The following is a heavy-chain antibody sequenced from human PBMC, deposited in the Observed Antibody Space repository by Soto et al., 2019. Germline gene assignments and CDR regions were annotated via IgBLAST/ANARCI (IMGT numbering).Heavy chain of an antibody. J-gene: IGHJ1*01. CDR1: GFTFSSYA. V-gene: IGHV3-23*01. CDR2: IVGSGGRT. CDR3: AKAPVPDYTAYGSCVFEL. D-gene: IGHD4-4*01. Sequence: EVHLLESGGGLVQPGGSLRLSCVASGFTFSSYAMSWVRQAPGKGLEWVSSIVGSGGRTYYADSVQGRFTISRDNSKNTXXLQMNSLGAEDTAIFYCAKAPVPDYTAYGSCVFELWGRGTLVTVSS.